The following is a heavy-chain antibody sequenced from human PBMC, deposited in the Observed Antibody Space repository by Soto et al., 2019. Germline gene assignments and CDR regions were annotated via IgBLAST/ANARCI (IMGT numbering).Heavy chain of an antibody. CDR3: AREWFGSYHVGYFDY. Sequence: QVQLVQSGAEVKKPGSSVKVSCKASGGTFSSYAISWVRQAPGQGLEWMGGIIPIFGTATYAQKFQGRVTITADESTSTAYMELSSLRSEDTAVYYCAREWFGSYHVGYFDYWGQGTLVTVSS. CDR1: GGTFSSYA. D-gene: IGHD3-10*01. J-gene: IGHJ4*02. V-gene: IGHV1-69*12. CDR2: IIPIFGTA.